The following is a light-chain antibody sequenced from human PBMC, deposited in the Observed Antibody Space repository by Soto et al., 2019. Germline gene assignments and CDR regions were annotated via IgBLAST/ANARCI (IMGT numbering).Light chain of an antibody. J-gene: IGKJ1*01. CDR3: HQSYNTPCT. Sequence: EIQMTQSPSSRSASVGDTVTITCRASHSIRTFLNWYQQKPGQAPKLLIYAASSRLSGVPSMFTATGSETDLTLTISSLPPEDFATYYFHQSYNTPCTFGQGTKVELK. CDR1: HSIRTF. CDR2: AAS. V-gene: IGKV1-39*01.